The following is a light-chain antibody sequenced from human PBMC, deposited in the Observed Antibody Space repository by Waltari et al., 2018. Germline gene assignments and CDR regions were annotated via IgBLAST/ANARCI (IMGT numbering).Light chain of an antibody. CDR1: QDISNY. Sequence: DIQMTQSPSSLSASVGDRVTITCQASQDISNYLNWYQQKPGKAPKLLIYDASNLETGVPSRFGVSRSGTDFTFTISSLQPEDIATYYCQQYDNLPITFGQGTRLEIK. J-gene: IGKJ5*01. CDR2: DAS. CDR3: QQYDNLPIT. V-gene: IGKV1-33*01.